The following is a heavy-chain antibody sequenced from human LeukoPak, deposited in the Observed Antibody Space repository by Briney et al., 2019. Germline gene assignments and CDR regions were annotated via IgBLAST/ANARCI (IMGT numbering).Heavy chain of an antibody. CDR2: IYYSGST. CDR3: ARVRRLGYGDYADFDY. J-gene: IGHJ4*02. Sequence: SETLSLTCTVSGGSISRYYWSWIRQPPGKGLEWIGYIYYSGSTNYNPSLKSRVTISVDTSKNQFSLKLSSVTAADTAVYYCARVRRLGYGDYADFDYWGQGTLVTVSS. CDR1: GGSISRYY. D-gene: IGHD4-17*01. V-gene: IGHV4-59*01.